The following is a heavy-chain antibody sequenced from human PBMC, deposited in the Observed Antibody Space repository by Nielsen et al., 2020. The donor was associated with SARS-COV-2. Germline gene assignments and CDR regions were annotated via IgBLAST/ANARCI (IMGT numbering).Heavy chain of an antibody. CDR1: GGSISSGGYY. D-gene: IGHD3-3*01. Sequence: SETLSLTCTVSGGSISSGGYYWSWIRQPPGKGLEWIGFITDSGTTNYSPSLKSRVTISVDTSQNQFSLKLSSVTAADTAVYYCARHLRITIFGVVITGPFDYWGQGTLVTVSS. J-gene: IGHJ4*02. V-gene: IGHV4-61*08. CDR3: ARHLRITIFGVVITGPFDY. CDR2: ITDSGTT.